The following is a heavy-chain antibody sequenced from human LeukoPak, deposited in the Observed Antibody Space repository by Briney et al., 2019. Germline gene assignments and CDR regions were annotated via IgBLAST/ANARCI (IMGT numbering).Heavy chain of an antibody. J-gene: IGHJ4*02. D-gene: IGHD5-12*01. CDR3: ARVGRMWQPLGYYFDY. CDR1: GFSFSSYS. Sequence: GSLRLSCAASGFSFSSYSVHWVRQAPGQGLEWVALISYDGSNRYYSDSVKGRSTISRDNSKSTLYLQLNSLRVEDTAVYYCARVGRMWQPLGYYFDYWGQGTLVTVSS. CDR2: ISYDGSNR. V-gene: IGHV3-30*01.